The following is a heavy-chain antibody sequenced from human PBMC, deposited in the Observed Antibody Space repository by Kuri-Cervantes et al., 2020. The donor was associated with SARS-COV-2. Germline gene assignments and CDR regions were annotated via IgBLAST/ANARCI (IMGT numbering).Heavy chain of an antibody. J-gene: IGHJ6*03. CDR1: GFTFSNYA. CDR2: ISGDAFST. D-gene: IGHD3-16*01. Sequence: GESLKISCAASGFTFSNYAMNWVRQAPGKGLEWVSAISGDAFSTFYAGSVRGRFSTSRDTSKNTVYLQMNSLRAEDTGVYDCAKDGRWAEVDNYMVVWGKGTTVTVSS. CDR3: AKDGRWAEVDNYMVV. V-gene: IGHV3-23*01.